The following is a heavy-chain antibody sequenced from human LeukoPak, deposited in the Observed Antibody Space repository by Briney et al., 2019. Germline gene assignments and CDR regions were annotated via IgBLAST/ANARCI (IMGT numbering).Heavy chain of an antibody. J-gene: IGHJ4*02. CDR1: GYTFTSYY. CDR2: INPSGGST. CDR3: AILIAAAGTVSRADY. Sequence: VSVKVSCKASGYTFTSYYMHWVRQAPGQGLEWMGIINPSGGSTSYAQKFQGRVTMTRDTSTSTVYMELSSLRSEDTAVYYCAILIAAAGTVSRADYWGQGTLVTVSS. D-gene: IGHD6-13*01. V-gene: IGHV1-46*01.